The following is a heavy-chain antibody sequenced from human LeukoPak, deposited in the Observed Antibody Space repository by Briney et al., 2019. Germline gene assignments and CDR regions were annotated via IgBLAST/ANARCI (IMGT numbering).Heavy chain of an antibody. D-gene: IGHD3-10*01. CDR1: GGSISNYY. CDR2: IYYSRST. J-gene: IGHJ4*02. Sequence: KASETLSLTCTVSGGSISNYYWSWIRQPPGKGLEWIGYIYYSRSTNYNPSLKSRVTISVDTSKNQFSLKLSSVTAADTAVYYCARDGYYGSGSYLWGQGTLVTVSS. V-gene: IGHV4-59*01. CDR3: ARDGYYGSGSYL.